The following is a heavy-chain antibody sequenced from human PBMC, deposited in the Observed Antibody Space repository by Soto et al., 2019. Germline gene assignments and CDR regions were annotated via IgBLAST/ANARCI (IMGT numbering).Heavy chain of an antibody. CDR2: ISYDGSNK. CDR3: ASTIYGDYGN. D-gene: IGHD4-17*01. J-gene: IGHJ4*02. CDR1: GFTFSSYG. Sequence: LRLSCAASGFTFSSYGMHWVRQAPGKGLEWVAVISYDGSNKYYADSVKGRFTISRDNSKNTLYLQMNSLRAEDTAVYYCASTIYGDYGNWGQGTLVTVSS. V-gene: IGHV3-30*03.